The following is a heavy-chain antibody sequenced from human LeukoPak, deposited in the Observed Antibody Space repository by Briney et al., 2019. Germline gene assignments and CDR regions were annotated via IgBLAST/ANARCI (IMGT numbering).Heavy chain of an antibody. Sequence: ASVKVSCKASGYTFTSYGISWVRQAPGQGLEWMGWISAYNGNTNYAQKLQGRVTMTTDASTSTAYMELRSLRSDDTAVYYCARGSGSYNYPHFDYWGQGTLVTVSS. D-gene: IGHD1-26*01. CDR3: ARGSGSYNYPHFDY. J-gene: IGHJ4*02. V-gene: IGHV1-18*01. CDR1: GYTFTSYG. CDR2: ISAYNGNT.